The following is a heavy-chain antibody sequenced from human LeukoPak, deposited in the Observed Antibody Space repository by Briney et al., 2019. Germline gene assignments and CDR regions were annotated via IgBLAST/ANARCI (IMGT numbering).Heavy chain of an antibody. J-gene: IGHJ4*02. CDR2: ISGSGGST. V-gene: IGHV3-23*01. CDR3: AKDIGMVRESEFDY. D-gene: IGHD3-10*01. CDR1: GFTFSRYA. Sequence: GGSLRLSCAASGFTFSRYAMSWVRQAPGKGLEWVSAISGSGGSTYYADSVKGRFTISRDNSKNTLYLQMNSLRAEDTAVYYCAKDIGMVRESEFDYWGQGTLVTVSS.